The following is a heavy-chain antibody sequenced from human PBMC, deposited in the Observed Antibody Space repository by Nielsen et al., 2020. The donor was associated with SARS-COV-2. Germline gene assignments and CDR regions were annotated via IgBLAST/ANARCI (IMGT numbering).Heavy chain of an antibody. CDR2: ITSDGSST. J-gene: IGHJ3*01. Sequence: GGFLRLSCAASGFTFGDYTMHWVRQVPGKRLEWVSLITSDGSSTYYTDSVKGRFTISRDNSNSSLFLQMNSLRDDDTALYFCAKDTGYDHVWGSYRPRGAFDVWGRGTFVTVSS. V-gene: IGHV3-43*01. CDR1: GFTFGDYT. CDR3: AKDTGYDHVWGSYRPRGAFDV. D-gene: IGHD3-16*02.